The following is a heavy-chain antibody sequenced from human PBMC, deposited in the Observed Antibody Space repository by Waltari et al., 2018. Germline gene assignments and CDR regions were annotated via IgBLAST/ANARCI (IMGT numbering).Heavy chain of an antibody. J-gene: IGHJ4*02. V-gene: IGHV3-33*06. CDR1: GFTFSNYG. CDR3: ANNFDY. Sequence: QVQLVESGGGVVQPGTSLRLSCAASGFTFSNYGMHWVRQAPGKGLEWVAGIWYDGSNKDYADSVKGRFTISRDNSKNIVFLQMNSLRVEDTAIYYCANNFDYWGQGTLVTVST. CDR2: IWYDGSNK.